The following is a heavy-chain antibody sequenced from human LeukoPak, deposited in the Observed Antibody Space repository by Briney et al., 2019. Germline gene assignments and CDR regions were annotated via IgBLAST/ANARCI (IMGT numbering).Heavy chain of an antibody. J-gene: IGHJ4*02. V-gene: IGHV4-34*01. D-gene: IGHD3-3*01. CDR1: GGSFSGYY. CDR2: INHSGST. Sequence: SETLSLTCAVYGGSFSGYYWSWIRQPPGKGLEWIGEINHSGSTNYNPSLKSRVTISVDTSNNQFSLKLSSVTAADTAVYYCARGRYDFWSGPNVFDYWGQGTLVTVSS. CDR3: ARGRYDFWSGPNVFDY.